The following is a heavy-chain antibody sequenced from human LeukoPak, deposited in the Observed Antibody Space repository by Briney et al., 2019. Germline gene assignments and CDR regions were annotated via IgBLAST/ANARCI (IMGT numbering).Heavy chain of an antibody. CDR1: GGSFSGYY. CDR2: INHSGST. D-gene: IGHD1-14*01. J-gene: IGHJ6*02. CDR3: ARRKDFYFYGVDV. V-gene: IGHV4-34*01. Sequence: SETLSLTCAVYGGSFSGYYWSWIRQPPGKGLEWIGEINHSGSTNYNPSLKSRVTISVDTSKNQFSLKLSSVTAADTAVYYCARRKDFYFYGVDVWGQGTTVTVSS.